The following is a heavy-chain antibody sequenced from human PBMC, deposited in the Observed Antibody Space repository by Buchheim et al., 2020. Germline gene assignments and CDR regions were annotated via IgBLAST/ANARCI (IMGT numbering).Heavy chain of an antibody. CDR3: ARDIPPTKHYDSSGLGGY. CDR2: INPSGGST. CDR1: GYTFTSYY. V-gene: IGHV1-46*01. D-gene: IGHD3-22*01. J-gene: IGHJ4*02. Sequence: QVQLVQSGAEVKKPGASVKVSCKASGYTFTSYYMHWVRQAPGQGLEWMGIINPSGGSTSYAQKFQGRVTMTRDTATSTVYMDLSSLRSEDTAVYFCARDIPPTKHYDSSGLGGYWGQGTL.